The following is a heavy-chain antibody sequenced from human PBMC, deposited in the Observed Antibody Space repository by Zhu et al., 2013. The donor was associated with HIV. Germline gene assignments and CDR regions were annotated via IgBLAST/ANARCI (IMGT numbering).Heavy chain of an antibody. Sequence: QVQLVQSGAEVKKPGASVKVSCKASGYTFTSYYMHWVRQAPGQGLEWMGIINPSGGSTSYAQKFQGRVTMTRDTSTSTVYMELNSLRSEDTAVYYCARGMVRGPTTHYFDYWGQGTLVTVSS. V-gene: IGHV1-46*01. CDR1: GYTFTSYY. D-gene: IGHD3-10*01. J-gene: IGHJ4*02. CDR3: ARGMVRGPTTHYFDY. CDR2: INPSGGST.